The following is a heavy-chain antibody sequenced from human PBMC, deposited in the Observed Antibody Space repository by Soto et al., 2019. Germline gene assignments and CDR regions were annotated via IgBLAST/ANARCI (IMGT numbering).Heavy chain of an antibody. D-gene: IGHD3-10*01. V-gene: IGHV4-4*02. J-gene: IGHJ4*02. CDR1: GVSLTSGNW. CDR3: ARLVYDTRLNYMYFDF. Sequence: SETLSLTCAVSGVSLTSGNWWTWVRQSPQRGLEYIGEIFHDGTANYYPSFERRVAMSVDTSRNQFSLKLTSVTAADTDVYFCARLVYDTRLNYMYFDFWGPGTLVTVSS. CDR2: IFHDGTA.